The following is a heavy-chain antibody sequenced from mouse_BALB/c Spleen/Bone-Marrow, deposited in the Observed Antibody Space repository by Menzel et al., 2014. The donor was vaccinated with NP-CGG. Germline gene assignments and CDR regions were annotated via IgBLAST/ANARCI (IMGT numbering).Heavy chain of an antibody. D-gene: IGHD2-12*01. Sequence: EVKLMESGGGLVQPGGSRKLSCAASGFTFSSFAMHWVRQAPEKGLEWVAYISSGSSTIYYADTVMGRFTISRDNPKNTLFLQMTSLRSEDTAMYYCARSGVTSVYFDYWGQGTTLTVSS. CDR2: ISSGSSTI. J-gene: IGHJ2*01. CDR3: ARSGVTSVYFDY. CDR1: GFTFSSFA. V-gene: IGHV5-17*02.